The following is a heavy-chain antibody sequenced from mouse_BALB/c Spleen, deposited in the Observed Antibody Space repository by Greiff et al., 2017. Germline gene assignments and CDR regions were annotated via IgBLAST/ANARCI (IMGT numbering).Heavy chain of an antibody. V-gene: IGHV1S81*02. J-gene: IGHJ3*01. D-gene: IGHD2-4*01. Sequence: QVQLQQSGAELVKPGASVKLSCKASGYTFTSYYMYWVKQRPGQGLEWIGEINPSNGGTNFNEKFKSKATLTVDKSSSTAYMQLSSLTSEDSAVYYCTRSTMISAWFAYWGQGTLVTVSA. CDR1: GYTFTSYY. CDR2: INPSNGGT. CDR3: TRSTMISAWFAY.